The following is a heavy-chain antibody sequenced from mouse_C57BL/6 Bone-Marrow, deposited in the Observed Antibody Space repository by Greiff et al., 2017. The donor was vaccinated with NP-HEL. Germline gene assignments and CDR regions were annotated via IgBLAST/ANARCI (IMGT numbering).Heavy chain of an antibody. D-gene: IGHD2-1*01. CDR1: GYTFTGYW. V-gene: IGHV1-9*01. J-gene: IGHJ4*01. CDR2: ILPGSGST. CDR3: DSGVGNYLYYAMDN. Sequence: QVQLQQSGAELMKPGASVKLSCKATGYTFTGYWIEWVKQRPGHGPEWIGEILPGSGSTNYNEKFKGKATFTADTSSNTAYMQLSSLTTEDSAIYYCDSGVGNYLYYAMDNWGRGTSVTVSS.